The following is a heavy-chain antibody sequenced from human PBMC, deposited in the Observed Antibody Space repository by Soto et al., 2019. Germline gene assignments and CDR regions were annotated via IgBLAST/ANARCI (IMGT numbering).Heavy chain of an antibody. J-gene: IGHJ6*02. CDR1: GFSFSTYS. V-gene: IGHV3-48*02. Sequence: EVQLVESGGGLVQPGGSLRLSCAASGFSFSTYSMNWVRPAPGKGLEWVAYISSRSDTIYYVDSVKGRFTISRDNAKHSLYLQMNSLRDEDTAVYYCARGGSRSDNGMDVWGQGTTVTVSS. CDR3: ARGGSRSDNGMDV. CDR2: ISSRSDTI. D-gene: IGHD3-16*01.